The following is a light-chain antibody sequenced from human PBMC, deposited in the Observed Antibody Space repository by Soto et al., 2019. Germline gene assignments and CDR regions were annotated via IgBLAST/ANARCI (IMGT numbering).Light chain of an antibody. CDR1: QNINSW. Sequence: DIQMTQSPATLSASVGDRVTITCRASQNINSWLAWYQQKPGEAPKPLIYKASSLESGVPSRFSGSGSGTEFTLTISCLQPDDFATYYCQQDNSYSEYTFGQGTKVEIK. CDR3: QQDNSYSEYT. V-gene: IGKV1-5*03. J-gene: IGKJ2*01. CDR2: KAS.